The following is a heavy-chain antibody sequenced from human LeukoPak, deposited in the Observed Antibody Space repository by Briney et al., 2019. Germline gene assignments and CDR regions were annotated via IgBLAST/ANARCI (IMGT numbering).Heavy chain of an antibody. Sequence: GGSLRLSCAASGFTFSSYATSWVRQAPGKGLEWVSAISGSGGSTYYADSVKGRFTISRDNSKNTLYLQMNSLRAEDTAVYYCVKGRISEDGLDFWGQGTLVTVSS. CDR1: GFTFSSYA. V-gene: IGHV3-23*01. CDR3: VKGRISEDGLDF. CDR2: ISGSGGST. J-gene: IGHJ4*02. D-gene: IGHD6-13*01.